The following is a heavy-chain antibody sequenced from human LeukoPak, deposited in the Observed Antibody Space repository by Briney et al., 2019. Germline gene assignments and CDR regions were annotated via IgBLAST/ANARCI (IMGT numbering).Heavy chain of an antibody. V-gene: IGHV1-2*02. Sequence: EASVKVSCKASGYTFTGYYMHWVRQAPGQGLEWMGWINPNSGGTNYAQKFQGRVTMTRDTSISTAYMELSRLRSDDTAVYYCARRAVAGYYYYYYMDVWGKGTTVTVSS. J-gene: IGHJ6*03. CDR1: GYTFTGYY. CDR3: ARRAVAGYYYYYYMDV. CDR2: INPNSGGT. D-gene: IGHD6-19*01.